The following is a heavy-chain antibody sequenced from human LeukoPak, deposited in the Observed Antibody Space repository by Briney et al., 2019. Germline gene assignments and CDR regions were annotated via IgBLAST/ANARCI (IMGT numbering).Heavy chain of an antibody. Sequence: SETLSLTCTVSGGSISSYYRSWIRQPPGKGLEWVGYIYYSGSTNYNPSLKRGVTISVDTSKNQFSLKLSSVTAADTAVYYCARIPVDRYCSSTSCYYFDYWGQGTLVTVSS. CDR2: IYYSGST. D-gene: IGHD2-2*01. J-gene: IGHJ4*02. V-gene: IGHV4-59*01. CDR1: GGSISSYY. CDR3: ARIPVDRYCSSTSCYYFDY.